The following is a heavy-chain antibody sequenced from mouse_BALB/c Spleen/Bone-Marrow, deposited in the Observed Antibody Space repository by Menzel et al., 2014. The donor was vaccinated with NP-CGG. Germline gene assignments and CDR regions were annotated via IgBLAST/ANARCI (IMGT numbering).Heavy chain of an antibody. V-gene: IGHV5-12*02. Sequence: EVQLAESGGGLVQPGGSLKLSCATSGFTFSDYYMYWVRQTPEKRLEWVAYISNGGGSTYYPDTVKGRFTISRDNAKNTLYLQMSRLKSEDTAMYYCARGGDSLLRLRSMDYWGQGTSVTVSS. CDR2: ISNGGGST. J-gene: IGHJ4*01. D-gene: IGHD1-2*01. CDR3: ARGGDSLLRLRSMDY. CDR1: GFTFSDYY.